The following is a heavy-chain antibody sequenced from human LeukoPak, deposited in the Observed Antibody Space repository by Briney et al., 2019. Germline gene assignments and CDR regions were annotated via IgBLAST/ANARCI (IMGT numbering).Heavy chain of an antibody. CDR3: EKDVGATIRNGGYYFDY. Sequence: GGSLSLSCAVSGFTLGSYAMRWVRPAPGRGLEWVSGISGSGSSTYYTDSVKGRLTISRDSANNTLYLQMNRLRAEDTAVYYCEKDVGATIRNGGYYFDYWGQGTLVTVSS. V-gene: IGHV3-23*01. CDR1: GFTLGSYA. D-gene: IGHD5-12*01. CDR2: ISGSGSST. J-gene: IGHJ4*02.